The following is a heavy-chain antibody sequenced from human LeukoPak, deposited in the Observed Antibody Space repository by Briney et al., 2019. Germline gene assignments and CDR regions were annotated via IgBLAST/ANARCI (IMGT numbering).Heavy chain of an antibody. J-gene: IGHJ4*02. V-gene: IGHV3-15*01. CDR2: IKSRTDGGTT. Sequence: GGSLRLSRAASGFTFSKAWMSWVRQAPGKGLEWVGRIKSRTDGGTTDYGAPVKGRFTISRDDSKNTLSLQMNSLKIEDTAVYYCTTITMIREHEDYWGQGTLVTVSS. CDR3: TTITMIREHEDY. D-gene: IGHD3-10*01. CDR1: GFTFSKAW.